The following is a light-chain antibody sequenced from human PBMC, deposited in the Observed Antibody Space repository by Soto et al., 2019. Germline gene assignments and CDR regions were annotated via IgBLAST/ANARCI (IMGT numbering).Light chain of an antibody. CDR2: GAS. J-gene: IGKJ2*01. Sequence: EIVMTQSPATLSVSPGERATLSCRASQSVNSNLAWYQQKAGQAPRLLIYGASTRATGIPARFSGSGSGTEFTLTISSLQSEDFAVYYCQQYRNWYTFGQGTKVDIK. CDR3: QQYRNWYT. CDR1: QSVNSN. V-gene: IGKV3-15*01.